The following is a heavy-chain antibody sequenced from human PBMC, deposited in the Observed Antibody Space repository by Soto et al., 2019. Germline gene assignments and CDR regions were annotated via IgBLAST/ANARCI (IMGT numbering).Heavy chain of an antibody. CDR1: GGSVSSGSYY. Sequence: QVQLQESGPGLVKPSETLSLTCTVSGGSVSSGSYYWSWIRQPPGKGLEWIGYIYYSGSTNYNPSIKSRVTISVDTSKNQFSLKLSSVTAADTAVYYCARAYGGDAFDIWGQGTMVTVSS. CDR3: ARAYGGDAFDI. CDR2: IYYSGST. D-gene: IGHD2-8*01. V-gene: IGHV4-61*01. J-gene: IGHJ3*02.